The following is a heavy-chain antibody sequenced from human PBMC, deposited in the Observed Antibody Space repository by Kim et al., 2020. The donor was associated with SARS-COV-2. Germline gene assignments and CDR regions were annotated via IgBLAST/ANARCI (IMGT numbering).Heavy chain of an antibody. CDR3: ARAQAVVVIAIEAHFDY. CDR1: GFTVSSNY. J-gene: IGHJ4*02. CDR2: IYSGGST. Sequence: GGSLRLSCAASGFTVSSNYMSWVRQAPGKGLEWVSVIYSGGSTYYADSVKGRFTISRDNSKNTLYLQMNSLRAEDTAVYYCARAQAVVVIAIEAHFDYWGQGTLVTVSS. D-gene: IGHD2-21*01. V-gene: IGHV3-66*01.